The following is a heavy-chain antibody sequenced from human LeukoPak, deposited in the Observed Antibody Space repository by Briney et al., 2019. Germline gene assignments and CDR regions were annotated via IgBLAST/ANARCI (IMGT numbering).Heavy chain of an antibody. V-gene: IGHV3-30*18. Sequence: PGGSLRLSCAASGFTFSSYGMHWVRQAPGKGLEWVAVISYDGSNKYYADSVKGRFTISRDNAKNSLYLQMNSLRAEDTAVYYCAKDHRFYHDSSGYMPPPAEMGFDYWGQGTLVTVSS. D-gene: IGHD3-22*01. CDR1: GFTFSSYG. J-gene: IGHJ4*02. CDR2: ISYDGSNK. CDR3: AKDHRFYHDSSGYMPPPAEMGFDY.